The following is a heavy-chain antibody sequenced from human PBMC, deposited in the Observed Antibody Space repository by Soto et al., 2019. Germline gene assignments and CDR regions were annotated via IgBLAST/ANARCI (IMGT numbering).Heavy chain of an antibody. CDR3: ARNRGGTTFAYYYYYGMDV. D-gene: IGHD1-1*01. Sequence: GESLKISCKGSGYSFTSYWISWVRQMPGKGLEWMGRIDPSDSYTNYSPSFQGHVTISADKSISTAYLQWSSLKASDTAMYYCARNRGGTTFAYYYYYGMDVWGQGTTVTVSS. CDR1: GYSFTSYW. V-gene: IGHV5-10-1*01. CDR2: IDPSDSYT. J-gene: IGHJ6*02.